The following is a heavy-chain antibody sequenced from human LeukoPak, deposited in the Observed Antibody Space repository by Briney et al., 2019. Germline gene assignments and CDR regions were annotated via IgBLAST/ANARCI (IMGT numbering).Heavy chain of an antibody. CDR3: ARIYLKQASAS. Sequence: GGSLRLSCAASGFTFTSYWMSWVRQAPGKGLEWVANINEDGSEKYYVDSVKGRFTISRDNAKNSLYLQMNSLRVEDTAVYYCARIYLKQASASSGQGTLVTVPS. CDR2: INEDGSEK. J-gene: IGHJ5*02. D-gene: IGHD3-10*01. CDR1: GFTFTSYW. V-gene: IGHV3-7*01.